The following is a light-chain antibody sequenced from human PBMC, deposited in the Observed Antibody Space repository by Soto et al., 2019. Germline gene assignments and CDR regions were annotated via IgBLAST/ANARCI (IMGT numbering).Light chain of an antibody. CDR3: QQYYSYPRT. CDR2: AAS. J-gene: IGKJ1*01. Sequence: DIQMTQSPSTLSASVLYRVTITCRASQGISSYLAWYQQKPGKAPKLLIYAASTLQSGVPSRFSGSGSGTGFTLTISCLQSEDFATYYCQQYYSYPRTFGQGTKVDIK. CDR1: QGISSY. V-gene: IGKV1-9*01.